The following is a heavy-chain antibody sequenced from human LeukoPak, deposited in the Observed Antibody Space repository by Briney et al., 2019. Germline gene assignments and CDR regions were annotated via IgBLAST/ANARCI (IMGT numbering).Heavy chain of an antibody. Sequence: KPSETLSLTCTVSGVSISSSNSYWGWIRQPPGKRLEWIGSIYYSANTYYNASLKSQVSISIDTSKNQFSLKLSSVTAADTAIYYCVRGETYYLPYWGQGILVTVSS. CDR1: GVSISSSNSY. CDR3: VRGETYYLPY. J-gene: IGHJ4*02. V-gene: IGHV4-39*07. CDR2: IYYSANT.